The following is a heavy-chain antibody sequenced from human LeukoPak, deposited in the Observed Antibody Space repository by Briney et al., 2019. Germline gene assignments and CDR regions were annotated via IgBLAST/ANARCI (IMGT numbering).Heavy chain of an antibody. Sequence: GGSLRLSCAASGFTFSSYWMHWVRQAPGKGLVWVSRINSDGSSTSYADSVKGRFTISRDNAKNTLYLQMSSLRAEDTAVYYCVTGYYDSSGYYQWGDYWGQGTLVTVSS. CDR1: GFTFSSYW. V-gene: IGHV3-74*01. D-gene: IGHD3-22*01. CDR2: INSDGSST. J-gene: IGHJ4*02. CDR3: VTGYYDSSGYYQWGDY.